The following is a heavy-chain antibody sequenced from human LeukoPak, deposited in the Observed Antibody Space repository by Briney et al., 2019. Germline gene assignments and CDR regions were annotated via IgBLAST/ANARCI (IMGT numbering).Heavy chain of an antibody. CDR1: GFNFSAYN. D-gene: IGHD2-15*01. V-gene: IGHV3-21*01. CDR3: ARVGGYCSGGSCHRKRERGAFDI. CDR2: ISRSGTYI. J-gene: IGHJ3*02. Sequence: PGGSLRLSCAASGFNFSAYNMNWVRQAPGEGLEWVSSISRSGTYIYYADSVKGRLTISRDNAKNSLYLQMNSLRAEDTAVYYCARVGGYCSGGSCHRKRERGAFDIWGQGTMVTVSS.